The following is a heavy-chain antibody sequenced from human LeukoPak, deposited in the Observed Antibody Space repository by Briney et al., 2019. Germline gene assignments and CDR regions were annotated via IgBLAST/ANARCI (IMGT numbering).Heavy chain of an antibody. J-gene: IGHJ6*02. CDR1: GITFSSYA. CDR3: ARDRRVAAAGTLYYYYYYGMDV. D-gene: IGHD6-13*01. Sequence: GGSLRLSCAASGITFSSYAMHWVRQAPGKGLEWVAVISYDGSNKYYADSVKGRFTISRDNSKNTLYLQMNSLRAEDTAVYYCARDRRVAAAGTLYYYYYYGMDVWGQGTTVTVSS. CDR2: ISYDGSNK. V-gene: IGHV3-30-3*01.